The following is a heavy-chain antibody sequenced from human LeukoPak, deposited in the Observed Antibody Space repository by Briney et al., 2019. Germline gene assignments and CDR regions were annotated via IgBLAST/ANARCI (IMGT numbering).Heavy chain of an antibody. Sequence: GGSLRLSCAASGFTFSDYDMSWIRQAPGKGLEWVSYISSGGSRIYSADSVQGRFTISRDNAKNSMYLQMNSLRVEDTAVYYCAKYGTWGGDYFDYWGQGTLVTVSS. CDR1: GFTFSDYD. D-gene: IGHD7-27*01. CDR2: ISSGGSRI. V-gene: IGHV3-11*04. CDR3: AKYGTWGGDYFDY. J-gene: IGHJ4*02.